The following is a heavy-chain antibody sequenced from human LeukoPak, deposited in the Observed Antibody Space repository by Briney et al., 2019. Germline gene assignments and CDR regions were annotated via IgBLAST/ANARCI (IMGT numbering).Heavy chain of an antibody. CDR1: GFTFSDYY. CDR2: ISSSSSYT. J-gene: IGHJ6*04. CDR3: ARDRLKDIVVVPAAPYYYYYYGMDV. D-gene: IGHD2-2*01. V-gene: IGHV3-11*06. Sequence: GGSLRLSCAASGFTFSDYYMSWIRQAPGKGLERVSYISSSSSYTNYADSVKGRFTISRDNAKNSLYLQMNSLRAEDTAVYYCARDRLKDIVVVPAAPYYYYYYGMDVWGKGTTVTVSS.